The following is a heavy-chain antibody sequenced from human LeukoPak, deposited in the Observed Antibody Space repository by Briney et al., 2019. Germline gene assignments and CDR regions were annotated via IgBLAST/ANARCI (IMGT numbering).Heavy chain of an antibody. J-gene: IGHJ6*02. D-gene: IGHD2-15*01. V-gene: IGHV3-33*01. CDR3: ATLDIVVVVAAPGMDV. CDR1: GFTFSSYG. Sequence: GSLRLSFAASGFTFSSYGMHWDRQAPGKGLEWVAVIWYDGSNKYYADSVKGRFTISRDNSKNTLYLQMNSQRAEDTAVYYCATLDIVVVVAAPGMDVWGQGTTVTVSS. CDR2: IWYDGSNK.